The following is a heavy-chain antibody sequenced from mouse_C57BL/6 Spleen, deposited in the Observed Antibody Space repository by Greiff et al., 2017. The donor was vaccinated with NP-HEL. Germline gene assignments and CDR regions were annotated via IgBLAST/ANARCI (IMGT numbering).Heavy chain of an antibody. Sequence: QVQLQQSGAELVRPGSSVKLSCKASGYTFTSYWMHWVKQRPIQGLEWIGNIDPSDSETHYNQKFKDKATLTVDKSSSTAYMQLSSLTSEDSAVYYCARGDSNYLAWFAYWGQGTLVTVSA. CDR1: GYTFTSYW. CDR3: ARGDSNYLAWFAY. D-gene: IGHD2-5*01. V-gene: IGHV1-52*01. J-gene: IGHJ3*01. CDR2: IDPSDSET.